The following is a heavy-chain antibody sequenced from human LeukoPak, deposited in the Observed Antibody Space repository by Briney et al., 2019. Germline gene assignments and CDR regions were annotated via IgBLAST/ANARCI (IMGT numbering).Heavy chain of an antibody. CDR1: APSTSIYY. CDR3: ATERGDSSGSFDY. Sequence: ASQTQSLTWPVAAPSTSIYYWGSIRQPARNGLECHRYIYYMGGTNYNPSLKSRVTITVDTSKTQFSLKLSSVTAADTVVYYCATERGDSSGSFDYWGQGTLVTVSS. D-gene: IGHD3-22*01. V-gene: IGHV4-59*01. J-gene: IGHJ4*02. CDR2: IYYMGGT.